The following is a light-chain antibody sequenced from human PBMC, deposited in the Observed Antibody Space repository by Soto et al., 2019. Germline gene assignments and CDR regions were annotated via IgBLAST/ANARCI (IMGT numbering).Light chain of an antibody. Sequence: EIVLTQSPGTRSLSPGERATLSCRASQSVSGSYLAWYQQKPGQAPRLLIYGASTRATGIPDRFSGSGSGTDLTLTISSLEPEDFSVYYCHQYGVSSGTFGQGTNLEIK. V-gene: IGKV3-20*01. CDR3: HQYGVSSGT. CDR2: GAS. CDR1: QSVSGSY. J-gene: IGKJ2*01.